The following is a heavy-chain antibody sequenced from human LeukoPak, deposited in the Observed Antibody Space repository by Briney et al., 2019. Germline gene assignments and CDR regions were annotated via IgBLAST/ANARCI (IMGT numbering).Heavy chain of an antibody. V-gene: IGHV4-61*02. CDR1: GGSISSGSYY. D-gene: IGHD2-2*01. CDR3: ARGTSPRYCSSTSCSYFDY. J-gene: IGHJ4*02. CDR2: IYTSGST. Sequence: SETLSLTCTVSGGSISSGSYYWSWIRQPAGKGLEWIERIYTSGSTNYNPSLKSRVTISVDTSKNQFSLKLSSVTAADTAVYYCARGTSPRYCSSTSCSYFDYWGQGTLVTVSS.